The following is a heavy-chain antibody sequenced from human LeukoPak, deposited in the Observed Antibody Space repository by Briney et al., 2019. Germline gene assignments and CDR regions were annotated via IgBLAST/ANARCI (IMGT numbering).Heavy chain of an antibody. CDR2: IYYSGST. J-gene: IGHJ5*02. D-gene: IGHD3-3*01. CDR1: GGSISSGGYY. CDR3: AREVRDDFWSGYTNWFDP. Sequence: PSETLSLTCTVSGGSISSGGYYWSWIRQHPGKGLEWIVYIYYSGSTYYNPSLKSRVTISVDTSKNQFSLKLSSVTAADTAVYYCAREVRDDFWSGYTNWFDPWGQGTLVTVSS. V-gene: IGHV4-31*03.